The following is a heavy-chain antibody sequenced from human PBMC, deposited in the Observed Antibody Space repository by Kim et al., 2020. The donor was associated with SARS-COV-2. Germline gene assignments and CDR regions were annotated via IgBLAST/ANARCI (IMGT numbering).Heavy chain of an antibody. CDR1: GGSFSGYY. CDR3: ARETKLAGDYYGSGRRYYFDY. D-gene: IGHD3-10*01. V-gene: IGHV4-34*01. CDR2: INHSGST. J-gene: IGHJ4*02. Sequence: SETLSLTCAVYGGSFSGYYWSWIRQPPGKGLEWIGEINHSGSTNYNPSLKSRVTISVDTSKNQFSLKLSSVTAADTAVYYCARETKLAGDYYGSGRRYYFDYWGQGTLVTVSS.